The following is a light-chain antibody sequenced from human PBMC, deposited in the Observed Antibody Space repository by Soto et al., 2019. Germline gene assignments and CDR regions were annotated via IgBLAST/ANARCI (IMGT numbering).Light chain of an antibody. Sequence: NFMLTQPHSVSESPGKTVTISCTRSSGSIASNYVQWYQQRPGSAPTTVIYEDNQRPSGVPDRFSGSIDSSSNSASLTISGLKTEDEADYYCQSYDSSTPVVFGGGTKLRP. J-gene: IGLJ2*01. V-gene: IGLV6-57*04. CDR1: SGSIASNY. CDR3: QSYDSSTPVV. CDR2: EDN.